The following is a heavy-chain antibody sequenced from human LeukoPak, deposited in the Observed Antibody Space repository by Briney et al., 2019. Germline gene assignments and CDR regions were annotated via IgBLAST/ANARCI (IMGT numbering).Heavy chain of an antibody. CDR3: AREGYYSGMDV. CDR1: GFTFSSYS. Sequence: GGSLRLSCAASGFTFSSYSMKWVRQAPGKGLKWVSFIGSSISYISYADSVKGRFTISRDNAKNSLYLQMNSLRAEDTAVYHCAREGYYSGMDVWGQGTTVTVSS. CDR2: IGSSISYI. J-gene: IGHJ6*02. V-gene: IGHV3-21*01.